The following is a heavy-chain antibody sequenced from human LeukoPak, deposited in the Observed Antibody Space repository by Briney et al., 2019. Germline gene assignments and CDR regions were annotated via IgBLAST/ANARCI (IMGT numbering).Heavy chain of an antibody. D-gene: IGHD6-19*01. J-gene: IGHJ4*02. CDR3: ARDGGIAVAGSSYFDY. CDR2: IYHSGST. V-gene: IGHV4-38-2*02. Sequence: SETLSLTCTVSGYSISSGYYWGWIRQPPGKGLEWIGIIYHSGSTYYNPSLKSRVTISVDTSKNQFSLKLSSVTAADTAVYYCARDGGIAVAGSSYFDYWGQGTLVTVSS. CDR1: GYSISSGYY.